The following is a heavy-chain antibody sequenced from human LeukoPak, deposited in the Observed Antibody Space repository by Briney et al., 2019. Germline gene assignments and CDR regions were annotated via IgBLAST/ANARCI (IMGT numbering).Heavy chain of an antibody. CDR1: GFTFSTYE. J-gene: IGHJ4*02. CDR2: ISSRTGSTM. CDR3: ARDSYDYVWGSYRRHDYFDY. D-gene: IGHD3-16*02. V-gene: IGHV3-48*03. Sequence: GGSLRLSCAASGFTFSTYEMNWVRQAPGKGLEWVSYISSRTGSTMYYADSVKGRFTISRDNAKNSLYLQMNSLRAEDTAVYYCARDSYDYVWGSYRRHDYFDYWGQGTLVTVSS.